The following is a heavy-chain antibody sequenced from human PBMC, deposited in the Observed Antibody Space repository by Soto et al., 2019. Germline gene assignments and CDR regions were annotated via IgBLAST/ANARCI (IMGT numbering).Heavy chain of an antibody. D-gene: IGHD5-12*01. Sequence: PSETLSLTCTVSGGSISSYYWSWFRQPPGKGLEWIGYIYYSGITNYNPSLKSRVTMSADTSKNQFSLKLTSVTAADTAVYYCARGPGYEFDHWGQGTLVTVSS. CDR2: IYYSGIT. V-gene: IGHV4-59*01. CDR1: GGSISSYY. CDR3: ARGPGYEFDH. J-gene: IGHJ4*02.